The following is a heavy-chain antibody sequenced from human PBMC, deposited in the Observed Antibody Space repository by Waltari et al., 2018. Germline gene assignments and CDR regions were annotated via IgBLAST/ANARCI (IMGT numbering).Heavy chain of an antibody. CDR1: GYSISRGDF. D-gene: IGHD2-15*01. V-gene: IGHV4-38-2*01. J-gene: IGHJ4*02. CDR2: IYPGGDT. CDR3: ARRGRLSSYFFDY. Sequence: QLHLQESGPGLLKPSETLSLTCALSGYSISRGDFWGWIRPPPGKGLECIGSIYPGGDTYFNPSLKSRVTISVDKSKNQYSLNLRSMTAADTAVYYCARRGRLSSYFFDYWGQGTLVTVSS.